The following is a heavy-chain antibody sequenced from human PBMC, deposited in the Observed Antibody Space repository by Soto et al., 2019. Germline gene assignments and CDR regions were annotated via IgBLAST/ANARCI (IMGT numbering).Heavy chain of an antibody. D-gene: IGHD3-3*01. V-gene: IGHV3-30*18. Sequence: GRSLRLSCAASGFTFSSYGTHWVRQAPGKGLEWVAVISYDGSNKYYADSVKGRFTISRDNSKNTLYLQMNSLRAEDTAVYYCAKSFSGLYDLWSGYPSWGQGTLVTVSS. CDR3: AKSFSGLYDLWSGYPS. CDR1: GFTFSSYG. CDR2: ISYDGSNK. J-gene: IGHJ5*02.